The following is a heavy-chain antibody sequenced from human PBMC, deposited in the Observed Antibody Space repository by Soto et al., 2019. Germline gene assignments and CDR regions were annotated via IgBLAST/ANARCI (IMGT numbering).Heavy chain of an antibody. CDR2: VGTAGDT. CDR3: ARAIGPTLFDY. V-gene: IGHV3-13*04. CDR1: GFTFSSYD. J-gene: IGHJ4*02. D-gene: IGHD3-22*01. Sequence: GGSLRLSCSASGFTFSSYDMHWVRQGPGKGLEWVSAVGTAGDTNYAGSVKGRFTISRENAKNSLYLQMNSLRAGDTAIYFCARAIGPTLFDYWGQGTLVTVSS.